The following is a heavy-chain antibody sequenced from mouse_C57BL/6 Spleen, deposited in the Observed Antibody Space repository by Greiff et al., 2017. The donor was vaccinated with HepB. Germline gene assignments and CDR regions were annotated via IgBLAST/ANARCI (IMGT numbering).Heavy chain of an antibody. CDR1: GYTFTSYW. Sequence: VQLQQPGAELVKPGASVKMSCKASGYTFTSYWITWVKQRPGQGLEWIGDIYPGSGSTNYNEKFKSKATLTVDTSSSTAYMQLSSLTSEDSAVYYCARNFYYGSREVHFDYWGQGTTLTVSS. CDR3: ARNFYYGSREVHFDY. D-gene: IGHD1-1*01. CDR2: IYPGSGST. J-gene: IGHJ2*01. V-gene: IGHV1-55*01.